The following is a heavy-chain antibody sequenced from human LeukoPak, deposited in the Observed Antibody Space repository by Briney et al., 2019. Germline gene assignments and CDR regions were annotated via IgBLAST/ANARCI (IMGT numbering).Heavy chain of an antibody. J-gene: IGHJ5*02. CDR2: IYYSGST. D-gene: IGHD4-17*01. V-gene: IGHV4-59*01. CDR1: GGSISSYY. CDR3: ARSDYGDYVRFDP. Sequence: SETLSLTCTVSGGSISSYYWRWIRQPPGKGLEWIGYIYYSGSTNYNPSLKSRVTISVDTSKNQFSLKLSSVTAADTAVYYCARSDYGDYVRFDPWGQGTLVTVSS.